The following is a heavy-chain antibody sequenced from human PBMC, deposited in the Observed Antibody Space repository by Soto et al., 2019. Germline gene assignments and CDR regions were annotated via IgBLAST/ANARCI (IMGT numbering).Heavy chain of an antibody. J-gene: IGHJ4*02. V-gene: IGHV3-30-3*01. CDR3: ARDVLWSRYFDY. D-gene: IGHD3-10*01. CDR1: GFIFSNYV. Sequence: QVQLVESEGGVVQPGRSLRLSCAASGFIFSNYVMYWVRQAPGKGLEWVAFMSYDGTTKYYADSVKGRFTISRDNSKNTLYLQMNSLRPEDTGVYYCARDVLWSRYFDYWGQGTLVTVSS. CDR2: MSYDGTTK.